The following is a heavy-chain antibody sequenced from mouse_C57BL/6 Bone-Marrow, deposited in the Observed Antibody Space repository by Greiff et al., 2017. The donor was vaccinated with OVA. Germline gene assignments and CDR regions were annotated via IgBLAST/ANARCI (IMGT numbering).Heavy chain of an antibody. V-gene: IGHV1-81*01. CDR1: GYTFTSYG. CDR2: IYPRSGNT. J-gene: IGHJ3*01. Sequence: VQRVESGAELARPGASVKLSCKASGYTFTSYGISWVKQRTGQGLEWIGEIYPRSGNTYYNEKFKGKATLTADKSSSTAYMELRSLTSEDSAVYFCARIGFYYGTNCAYWGQGTLVTVSA. D-gene: IGHD1-1*01. CDR3: ARIGFYYGTNCAY.